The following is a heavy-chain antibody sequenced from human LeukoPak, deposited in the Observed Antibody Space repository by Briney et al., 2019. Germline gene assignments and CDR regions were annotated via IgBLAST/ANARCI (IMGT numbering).Heavy chain of an antibody. Sequence: SVKVSCKASGGTFSSYAISWVRRAPGQGLEWMGGIIPIFGTANYAQKFQGRVTITADESTSTAYMELSSLRSEDTAVYYCARGPDIVLIESYMDVWGKGTTVTVS. J-gene: IGHJ6*03. D-gene: IGHD2-8*01. CDR2: IIPIFGTA. CDR3: ARGPDIVLIESYMDV. CDR1: GGTFSSYA. V-gene: IGHV1-69*13.